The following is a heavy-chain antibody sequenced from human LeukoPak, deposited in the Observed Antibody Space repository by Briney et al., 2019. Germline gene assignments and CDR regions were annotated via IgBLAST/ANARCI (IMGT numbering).Heavy chain of an antibody. J-gene: IGHJ4*02. CDR2: IYYSGNT. D-gene: IGHD5-18*01. CDR3: ARPRGYSFGGFDY. V-gene: IGHV4-59*01. CDR1: GGSISTYY. Sequence: SETLSLTCTVSGGSISTYYWSWIRQPPGKGLEWIGYIYYSGNTKYNTSPQSGVTTSLDVTKNQSSLKLNYVTAADTAVYYCARPRGYSFGGFDYWGQGTLVTVSS.